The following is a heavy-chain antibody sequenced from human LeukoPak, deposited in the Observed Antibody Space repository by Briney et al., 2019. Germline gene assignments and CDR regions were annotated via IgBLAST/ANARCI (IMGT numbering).Heavy chain of an antibody. J-gene: IGHJ4*02. D-gene: IGHD2-2*01. CDR1: GGSFSGYY. CDR2: INHSGST. CDR3: ARGPAAAADDY. V-gene: IGHV4-34*01. Sequence: SETLSLTCAVYGGSFSGYYWSWIRQPPGKGLEWIGEINHSGSTNYNPSLKSRVTISVDTSKNQFSLKLSSVTAAGTAVYYCARGPAAAADDYWGQGTLVTVSS.